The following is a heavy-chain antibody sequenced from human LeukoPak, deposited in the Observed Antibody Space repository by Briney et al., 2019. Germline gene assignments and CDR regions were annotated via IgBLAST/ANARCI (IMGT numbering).Heavy chain of an antibody. J-gene: IGHJ4*02. CDR3: TTDHSPYDYLWGSYQGFDY. D-gene: IGHD3-16*02. V-gene: IGHV3-15*01. Sequence: GGSLRLSCAASGFTFSNAWMSWVRQAPGKGLEWVGRIKSKTDGGTTDYAAPVKGRFTISRDDSKNTLYLQMNSLKTEDTAVYYCTTDHSPYDYLWGSYQGFDYWGQGTLVTVSS. CDR2: IKSKTDGGTT. CDR1: GFTFSNAW.